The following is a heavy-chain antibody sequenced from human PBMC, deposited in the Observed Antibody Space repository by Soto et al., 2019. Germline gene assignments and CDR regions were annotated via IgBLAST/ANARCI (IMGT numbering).Heavy chain of an antibody. Sequence: QVQLVQSAAEVKKPGASVKVSCKASGYTFIRYGITWVRQAPGQGLEWVGWISPYNDYTDYAQKLHGRVTMTTESSTKTVNLALRGLRSDDTAVYYCARGRYYDNVWKKLNYYGLDVWGQGTTVTVSS. CDR3: ARGRYYDNVWKKLNYYGLDV. J-gene: IGHJ6*02. D-gene: IGHD3-16*01. CDR2: ISPYNDYT. V-gene: IGHV1-18*01. CDR1: GYTFIRYG.